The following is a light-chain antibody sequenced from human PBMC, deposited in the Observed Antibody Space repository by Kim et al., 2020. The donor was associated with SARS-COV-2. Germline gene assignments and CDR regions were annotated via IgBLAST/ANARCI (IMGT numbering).Light chain of an antibody. CDR3: QSYDSSLSGYV. CDR2: GNS. Sequence: RVTISCTGSSSNVGAGYDVHWYQQLPGTAPKHLIYGNSNRPSGVPDRFSGSKSGTSASLAITGLQAEDEAHYYCQSYDSSLSGYVFGTGTKVTVL. CDR1: SSNVGAGYD. J-gene: IGLJ1*01. V-gene: IGLV1-40*01.